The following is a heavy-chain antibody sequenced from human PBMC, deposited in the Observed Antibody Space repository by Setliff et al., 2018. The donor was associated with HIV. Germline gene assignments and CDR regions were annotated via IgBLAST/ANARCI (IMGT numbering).Heavy chain of an antibody. CDR2: ISAYNGNT. D-gene: IGHD2-15*01. CDR3: ARDGCSGQSCYLYNWFDP. CDR1: GYTFSGYY. J-gene: IGHJ5*02. V-gene: IGHV1-18*04. Sequence: ASVKVSCKASGYTFSGYYMHWVRQTPGQGLEWMGWISAYNGNTNYAQKLQGRVTMTTDTSTSTAYMELRSLRSDDTAVYYCARDGCSGQSCYLYNWFDPWGQGTLVTVSS.